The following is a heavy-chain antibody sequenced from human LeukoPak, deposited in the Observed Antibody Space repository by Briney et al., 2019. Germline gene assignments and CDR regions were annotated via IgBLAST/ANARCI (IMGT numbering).Heavy chain of an antibody. CDR2: INPNSGGT. V-gene: IGHV1-2*02. D-gene: IGHD3-10*01. Sequence: GAPVKVSCKASGYTFTGYYMHWVRQAPGQGLEWMGWINPNSGGTNYAQKFQGRVIMTRDTSISTAYMELSRLRSDDTAVYYCARGSYGSGSYLLYYYYYMDVWGKGTTVTISS. J-gene: IGHJ6*03. CDR3: ARGSYGSGSYLLYYYYYMDV. CDR1: GYTFTGYY.